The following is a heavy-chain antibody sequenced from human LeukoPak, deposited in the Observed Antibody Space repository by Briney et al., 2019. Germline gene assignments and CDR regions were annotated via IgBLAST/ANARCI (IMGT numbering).Heavy chain of an antibody. CDR1: GFTFSNFW. V-gene: IGHV3-74*01. J-gene: IGHJ6*02. D-gene: IGHD2-15*01. Sequence: PGGSLRLSCAASGFTFSNFWMHWVRQAPGKGLVWVSRVNSDGTTTAYADSVKGRFTISRDNAKNTLYLQMNSLRVDDTAVYYCVRDPCSGGSCRVIDVWGHGTTVTVSS. CDR2: VNSDGTTT. CDR3: VRDPCSGGSCRVIDV.